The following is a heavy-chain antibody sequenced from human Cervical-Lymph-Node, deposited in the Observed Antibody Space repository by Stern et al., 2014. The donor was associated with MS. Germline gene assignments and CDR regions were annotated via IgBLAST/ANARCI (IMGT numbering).Heavy chain of an antibody. D-gene: IGHD6-19*01. V-gene: IGHV4-59*01. CDR2: VYSSGST. CDR1: GGSISGYY. CDR3: ARGSRVSGSMYWFDP. Sequence: QLQLQESGPGLVKPSETLSLTCTVSGGSISGYYWTWIRETPGKGLEYIGYVYSSGSTNYNPSLKSRVNISLATSKNQVSLQLTSVTAADTAVYHCARGSRVSGSMYWFDPWGQGTLVVVSS. J-gene: IGHJ5*02.